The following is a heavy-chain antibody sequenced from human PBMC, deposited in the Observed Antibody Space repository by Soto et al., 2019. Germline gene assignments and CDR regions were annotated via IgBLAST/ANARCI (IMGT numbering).Heavy chain of an antibody. CDR3: ARPREYSGYAQLKGGAFDN. CDR1: GGTFSSYT. V-gene: IGHV1-69*02. D-gene: IGHD5-12*01. J-gene: IGHJ3*02. Sequence: QVQLVQSGAEVKKPGSSVKVSCKASGGTFSSYTISWVRQASGQGREWLGRIIPILGIANYAQKFQGSVTITADKSTSTADMELSSLRSEDTAVYYCARPREYSGYAQLKGGAFDNWGQGTMLTVSS. CDR2: IIPILGIA.